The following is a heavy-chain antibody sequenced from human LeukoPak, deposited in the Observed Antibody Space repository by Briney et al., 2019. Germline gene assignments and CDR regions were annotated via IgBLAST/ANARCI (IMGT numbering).Heavy chain of an antibody. CDR3: ARWPKQQLDNYFDY. J-gene: IGHJ4*02. CDR1: GFTFSSYW. D-gene: IGHD6-13*01. CDR2: IKQDGSEK. V-gene: IGHV3-7*01. Sequence: GGSPRLSCAASGFTFSSYWMSWVRQAPGKGLDWVANIKQDGSEKYYVDSVKGRFTISRDNAKNSLYLQMNSLRAEDTAVYYCARWPKQQLDNYFDYWGQGTLVTVSS.